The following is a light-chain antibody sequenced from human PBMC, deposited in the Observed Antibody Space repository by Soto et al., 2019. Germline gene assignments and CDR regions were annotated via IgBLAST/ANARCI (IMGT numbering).Light chain of an antibody. CDR2: DVS. CDR3: QQRSDWPIT. V-gene: IGKV3-11*01. J-gene: IGKJ5*01. CDR1: QSVSRY. Sequence: PGERAALSCRASQSVSRYLAWYQQKPGQAPRLFIYDVSTRATGIPARFSGSGYGTDFNLTITSLEPEDFAVYSCQQRSDWPITFGQGTRLEIK.